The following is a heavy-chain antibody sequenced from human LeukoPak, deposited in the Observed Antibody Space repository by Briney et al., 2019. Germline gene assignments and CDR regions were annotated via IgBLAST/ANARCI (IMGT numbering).Heavy chain of an antibody. CDR1: GYTFTSYG. J-gene: IGHJ6*03. CDR3: ARAPFGYDSSGYYSHHYYYYMDV. Sequence: ASVKVSCKASGYTFTSYGISWVRQAPGQGLEWMGWISAYNGNTNYAQKLQGRVTMTTDTSTSTAYMELRSLRSDDTAVYYCARAPFGYDSSGYYSHHYYYYMDVWGKGTTVTVSS. CDR2: ISAYNGNT. D-gene: IGHD3-22*01. V-gene: IGHV1-18*01.